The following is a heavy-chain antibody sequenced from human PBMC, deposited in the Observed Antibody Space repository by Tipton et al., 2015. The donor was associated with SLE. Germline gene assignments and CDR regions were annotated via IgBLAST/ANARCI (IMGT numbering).Heavy chain of an antibody. CDR3: ARGAPEAVGVGSGWIDY. D-gene: IGHD6-19*01. CDR1: GGSFSIYY. J-gene: IGHJ4*02. Sequence: TLSLTCAVYGGSFSIYYWSWIRQPPGKGLEWIGEINHSGSTNYNPSLKSRVTISVDTSKNQLSLKLSSVTAADTAVYYCARGAPEAVGVGSGWIDYWGQGTLVTVSS. V-gene: IGHV4-34*01. CDR2: INHSGST.